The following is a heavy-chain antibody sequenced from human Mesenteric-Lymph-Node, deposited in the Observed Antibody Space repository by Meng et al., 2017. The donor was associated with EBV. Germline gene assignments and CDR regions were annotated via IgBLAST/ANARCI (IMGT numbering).Heavy chain of an antibody. D-gene: IGHD6-19*01. CDR2: SNAGNGNT. CDR1: GYTFTSYS. V-gene: IGHV1-3*01. J-gene: IGHJ4*01. Sequence: QVQLWTSGAEVKKPGASVKVSCKASGYTFTSYSMHWLRQAPGQRLEWMGWSNAGNGNTKYSEKFQGRVTITRDTFASTAYMELSSLRSEDTAVYYCARGASTSWPVDYWGHGTLVTVSS. CDR3: ARGASTSWPVDY.